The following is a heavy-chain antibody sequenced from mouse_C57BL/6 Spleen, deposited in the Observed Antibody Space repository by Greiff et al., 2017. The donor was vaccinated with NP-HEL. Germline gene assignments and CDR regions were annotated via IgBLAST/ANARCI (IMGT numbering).Heavy chain of an antibody. D-gene: IGHD1-1*01. CDR2: ISSGSSTI. Sequence: EVKVVESGGGLVKPGGSLKLSCAASGFTFSDYGMHWVRQAPEKGLEWVAYISSGSSTIYYADTVKGRFTISRDNAKNTLFLQMTSLRSEDTAMYYCARDDYGSSFFAYWGQGTLVTVSA. J-gene: IGHJ3*01. CDR3: ARDDYGSSFFAY. V-gene: IGHV5-17*01. CDR1: GFTFSDYG.